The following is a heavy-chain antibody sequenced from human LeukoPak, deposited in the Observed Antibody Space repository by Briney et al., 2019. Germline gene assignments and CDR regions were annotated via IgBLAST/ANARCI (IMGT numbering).Heavy chain of an antibody. CDR3: ARAPYGDHFDY. J-gene: IGHJ4*02. D-gene: IGHD4-17*01. CDR2: IYYSGST. V-gene: IGHV4-59*01. Sequence: SETLSLTCTVSGGSISSYYWSWIRQPPGKGLEWIGYIYYSGSTYYNPSLKSRVTISVDTSKNQFSLKLSSVTAADTAVYYCARAPYGDHFDYWGQGTLVTVSS. CDR1: GGSISSYY.